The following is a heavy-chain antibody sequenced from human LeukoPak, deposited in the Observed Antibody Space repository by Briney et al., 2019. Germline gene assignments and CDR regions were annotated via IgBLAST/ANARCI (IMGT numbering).Heavy chain of an antibody. D-gene: IGHD3-10*01. Sequence: GASVKVSCKASGYTFTSYGISWVRQAPGQGLEWMGWISAYNGNTNYAQKLQGRVTMTTDTSTSTAYMELRSLRSDDTAVYYCARDAPEAMVRGRSYYYYGMDVWGQGTTVTVSS. CDR1: GYTFTSYG. CDR2: ISAYNGNT. CDR3: ARDAPEAMVRGRSYYYYGMDV. J-gene: IGHJ6*02. V-gene: IGHV1-18*01.